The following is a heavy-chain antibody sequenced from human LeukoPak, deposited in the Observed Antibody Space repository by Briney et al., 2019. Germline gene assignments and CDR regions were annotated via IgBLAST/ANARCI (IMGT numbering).Heavy chain of an antibody. CDR3: AELGITMIGGV. CDR1: GFTSTSDT. Sequence: PGRSLRLSCAASGFTSTSDTSNWVRHAPGKGLEWGSSISSSSSYIYYADSVKGRFTISRDNAKNSVYLQMSSLRAEDTAVYYCAELGITMIGGVWGKGTTVTISS. J-gene: IGHJ6*04. D-gene: IGHD3-10*02. CDR2: ISSSSSYI. V-gene: IGHV3-21*01.